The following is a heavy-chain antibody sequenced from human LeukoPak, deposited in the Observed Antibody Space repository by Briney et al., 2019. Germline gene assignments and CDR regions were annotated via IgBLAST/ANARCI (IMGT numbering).Heavy chain of an antibody. Sequence: SPETLSLTCAVYGGSFNGYYWSWIRQPPGKGLEWIGEINHSGSTNYNPSLKSRVTISVDTSKNQFSLKLSSVTAADTAVYYCARGSIAARPFDYWGQGTLVTVSS. J-gene: IGHJ4*02. CDR3: ARGSIAARPFDY. V-gene: IGHV4-34*01. CDR2: INHSGST. CDR1: GGSFNGYY. D-gene: IGHD6-6*01.